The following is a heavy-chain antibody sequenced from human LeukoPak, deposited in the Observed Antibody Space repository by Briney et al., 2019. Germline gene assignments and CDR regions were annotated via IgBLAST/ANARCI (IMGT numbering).Heavy chain of an antibody. CDR2: LYYSGST. CDR1: GGSISISSYY. Sequence: SETLSLTCTVSGGSISISSYYWAWIRQPPGKGLEWIETLYYSGSTYYNPSLKSRVTTSVDMSKNQFSLKLTSVTAADTAVYYCARHYCSSTSCPFDYWGQGTLVTVSS. CDR3: ARHYCSSTSCPFDY. J-gene: IGHJ4*02. V-gene: IGHV4-39*01. D-gene: IGHD2-2*01.